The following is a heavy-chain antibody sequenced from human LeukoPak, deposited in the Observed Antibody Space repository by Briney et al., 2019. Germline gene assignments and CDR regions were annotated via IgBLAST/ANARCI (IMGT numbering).Heavy chain of an antibody. J-gene: IGHJ5*02. Sequence: SQTLSLTCTVSGASVSSGRYYWSWIRQHPGKGLEWIAYIADSERIYYNPSLKSRLILSLDTSENQFSLNLSSMTAADTAVYFCASGYGSGWFDAWGQGTLVAVSS. CDR3: ASGYGSGWFDA. V-gene: IGHV4-31*03. D-gene: IGHD5-18*01. CDR2: IADSERI. CDR1: GASVSSGRYY.